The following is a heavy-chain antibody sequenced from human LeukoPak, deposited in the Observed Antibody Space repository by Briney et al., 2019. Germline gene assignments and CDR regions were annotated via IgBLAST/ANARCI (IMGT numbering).Heavy chain of an antibody. Sequence: SETLSLTCAVYGGSFSGYYWSWIRQPPGKGLEWIGEINHSGSNNYNPSLKSRFTISGDTSKNQFSLKLSSVTATDTAVYYCARAERRITMVRVVAVPGDYWGQGTLVTVSS. CDR1: GGSFSGYY. J-gene: IGHJ4*02. D-gene: IGHD3-10*01. V-gene: IGHV4-34*01. CDR3: ARAERRITMVRVVAVPGDY. CDR2: INHSGSN.